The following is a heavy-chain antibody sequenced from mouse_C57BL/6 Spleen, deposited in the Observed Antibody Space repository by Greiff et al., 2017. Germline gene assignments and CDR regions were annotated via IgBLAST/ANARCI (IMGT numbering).Heavy chain of an antibody. CDR3: ARSPLLRGYFDV. CDR2: INPSSGYT. D-gene: IGHD1-1*01. CDR1: GYTFTSYW. Sequence: VQLQESGAELAKPGASVKLSCKASGYTFTSYWMHWVKQRPGQGLEWIGYINPSSGYTKYNQKFKDKATLTADKSSSKADMQLSSLTYEDSAVYYCARSPLLRGYFDVWGTGTTVTVSS. J-gene: IGHJ1*03. V-gene: IGHV1-7*01.